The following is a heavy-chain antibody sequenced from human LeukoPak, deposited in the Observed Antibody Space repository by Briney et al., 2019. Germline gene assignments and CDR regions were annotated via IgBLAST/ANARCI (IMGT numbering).Heavy chain of an antibody. CDR3: ARVSMEYYFDY. V-gene: IGHV3-66*02. CDR2: IYSGGST. J-gene: IGHJ4*02. D-gene: IGHD4/OR15-4a*01. CDR1: GFTVSSNY. Sequence: GGSLTLDCAPSGFTVSSNYMSWVRQAPGKGLEWVSVIYSGGSTYYADSVKGRFTISRDNSKNTLYLQMNSLRAEDTAVYYCARVSMEYYFDYWGQGTLVTVSS.